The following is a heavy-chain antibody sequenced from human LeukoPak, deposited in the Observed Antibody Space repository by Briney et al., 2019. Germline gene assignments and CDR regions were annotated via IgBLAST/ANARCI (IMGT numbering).Heavy chain of an antibody. J-gene: IGHJ6*02. V-gene: IGHV3-30*03. CDR2: ISYDGSNK. D-gene: IGHD5-12*01. CDR1: GFTFSSYG. CDR3: AREWPNYYYYYGMDV. Sequence: PGGSLRLSCAASGFTFSSYGMHWVRQAPGKGLEWVAVISYDGSNKYYADSVKGRFTISRDNSKNTLYLQMNSLRAEDTAVYYCAREWPNYYYYYGMDVWGQGTTVTVSS.